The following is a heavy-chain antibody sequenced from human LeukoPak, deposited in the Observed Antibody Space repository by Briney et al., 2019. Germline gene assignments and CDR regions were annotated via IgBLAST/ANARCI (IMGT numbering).Heavy chain of an antibody. D-gene: IGHD5-24*01. J-gene: IGHJ3*02. CDR1: GFTVSNNY. CDR3: ARDSRDGYNFAFDI. V-gene: IGHV3-53*01. CDR2: TYSGGTT. Sequence: GGSLRLSCAASGFTVSNNYMSWVRQAQGKGLEWVSLTYSGGTTRYADSVKGRFTISRDNSKNTVFLQMNSLRADDTAVYYCARDSRDGYNFAFDIWGQGTRVTVSS.